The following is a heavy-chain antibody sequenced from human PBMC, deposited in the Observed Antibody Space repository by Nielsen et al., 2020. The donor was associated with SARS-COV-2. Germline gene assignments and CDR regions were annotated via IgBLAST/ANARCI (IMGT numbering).Heavy chain of an antibody. CDR2: SSTNTGNP. V-gene: IGHV7-4-1*02. J-gene: IGHJ4*02. CDR3: GRVPSFGVAVDY. Sequence: VKVSCKTSGYSFTSHAMYWLRQAPGQGLEWMGWSSTNTGNPTYAQDFTGRFVFSLDTSVSTAYLQISSLKAEDTAVYYCGRVPSFGVAVDYWGQGTLVTVSS. CDR1: GYSFTSHA. D-gene: IGHD3-3*01.